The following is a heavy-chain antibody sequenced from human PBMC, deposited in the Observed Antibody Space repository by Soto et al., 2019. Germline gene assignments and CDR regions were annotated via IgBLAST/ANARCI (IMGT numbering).Heavy chain of an antibody. Sequence: DVQLLESGGGLVQPGGSLRLSCAASGFSFSSYAMSWVRQAPGKGLEWVSSISGSGGSTYHADSVKGRFTISRDNSKNTLYLQMNSVRDEDTAVYYCAKDQRGFSSTARIDYWGQGTLVTVSS. J-gene: IGHJ4*02. CDR1: GFSFSSYA. D-gene: IGHD2-2*01. CDR2: ISGSGGST. CDR3: AKDQRGFSSTARIDY. V-gene: IGHV3-23*01.